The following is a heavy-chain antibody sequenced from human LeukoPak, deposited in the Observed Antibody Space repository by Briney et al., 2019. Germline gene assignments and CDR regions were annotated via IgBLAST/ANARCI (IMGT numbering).Heavy chain of an antibody. CDR3: ARVIGDYYGSGKRFDP. CDR1: GYTFTSYG. D-gene: IGHD3-10*01. J-gene: IGHJ5*02. V-gene: IGHV1-18*01. Sequence: ASVKVSCKASGYTFTSYGISWVRQAPGQGLEWMGWISAYNGNTNYAQKLQGRVTMTTDTSTSTAYMELRGLRSDDTAVYYCARVIGDYYGSGKRFDPWGQGTLVTVSS. CDR2: ISAYNGNT.